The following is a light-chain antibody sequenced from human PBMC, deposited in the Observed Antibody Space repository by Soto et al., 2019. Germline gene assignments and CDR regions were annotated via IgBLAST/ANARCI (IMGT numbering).Light chain of an antibody. CDR1: QKVTSNY. CDR3: QQFERPPFT. V-gene: IGKV3-20*01. J-gene: IGKJ2*01. Sequence: EIVLTQSPGTLSLSPGETATLSCRASQKVTSNYLAWYQQKRGQAPRLLSFGASHRAPGVPDRFSDSGSGTAFTLTIRGLGPEDLAVYYGQQFERPPFTFGQGPTLAIK. CDR2: GAS.